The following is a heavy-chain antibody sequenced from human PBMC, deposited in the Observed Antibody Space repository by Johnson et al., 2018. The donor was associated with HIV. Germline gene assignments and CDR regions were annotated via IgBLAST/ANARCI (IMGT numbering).Heavy chain of an antibody. CDR2: ISSSGSTI. V-gene: IGHV3-11*01. Sequence: QVQLVESGGGLVKPGGSLRLSCAASGFIFSDYYMSWIRQAPGKGLEWVSYISSSGSTIYYADSVKCRFTISRDSAKNSLYLQMNSLRAEDTAVCYCARVGLGSFGEWDDAFDIWGQGTMVTVSS. J-gene: IGHJ3*02. D-gene: IGHD3-10*01. CDR3: ARVGLGSFGEWDDAFDI. CDR1: GFIFSDYY.